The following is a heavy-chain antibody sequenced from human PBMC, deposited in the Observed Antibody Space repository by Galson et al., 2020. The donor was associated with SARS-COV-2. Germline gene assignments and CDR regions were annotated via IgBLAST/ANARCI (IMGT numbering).Heavy chain of an antibody. CDR3: ARDYLVVPAARSRAGTYNWFYP. CDR1: GFTFSSYS. V-gene: IGHV3-48*02. J-gene: IGHJ5*02. CDR2: ISSSSSTI. Sequence: GGSLRLSCAASGFTFSSYSMNWVRQAPGKGLEWVSYISSSSSTIYYADSVKGRFTISRDNAKNSLYLQMNSLRDEDTAVYYCARDYLVVPAARSRAGTYNWFYPWGQGTLVTVSS. D-gene: IGHD2-2*01.